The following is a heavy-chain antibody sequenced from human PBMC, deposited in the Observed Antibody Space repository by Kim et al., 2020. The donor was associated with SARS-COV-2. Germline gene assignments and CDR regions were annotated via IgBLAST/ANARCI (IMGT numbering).Heavy chain of an antibody. CDR2: IFWSGST. J-gene: IGHJ4*02. CDR1: GGTVTTSDYY. Sequence: SETLSLTCTVSGGTVTTSDYYWSWIRQTPGRGLEWLGNIFWSGSTFYNPSLESRVSLSIDRSKNQFSVTLTSVTGADTAFYYCARTHDYYDYAGVFEFWGQGALVTVSS. V-gene: IGHV4-39*01. CDR3: ARTHDYYDYAGVFEF. D-gene: IGHD4-17*01.